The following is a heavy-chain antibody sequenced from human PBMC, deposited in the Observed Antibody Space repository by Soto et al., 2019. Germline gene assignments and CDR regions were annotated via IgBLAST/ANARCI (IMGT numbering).Heavy chain of an antibody. CDR3: ARAGRVLGLYGMDV. CDR1: GYSFTSYG. D-gene: IGHD2-8*01. V-gene: IGHV1-18*01. Sequence: ASVKVSCKASGYSFTSYGISWVRQAPGQGPEWMGWISVYNGNTNYAQKLQGRVTMTTDTSTSTAYMELRSLRSDDTAVYYCARAGRVLGLYGMDVWGQGTTVTVSS. CDR2: ISVYNGNT. J-gene: IGHJ6*02.